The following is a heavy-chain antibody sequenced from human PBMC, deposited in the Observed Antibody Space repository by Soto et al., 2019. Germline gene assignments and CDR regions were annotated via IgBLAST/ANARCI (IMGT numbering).Heavy chain of an antibody. CDR1: GYTFTSYG. J-gene: IGHJ4*02. D-gene: IGHD3-3*01. CDR3: ARGLPFTIFGVPSYFDY. CDR2: ISAYNGNT. Sequence: GASVKVSCKASGYTFTSYGISWVRQAPGQGLEWMGWISAYNGNTNYAQKLQGRVTMTTDTSTSTAYMELRSLRSDDTAVYYCARGLPFTIFGVPSYFDYWGQGTLVTVSS. V-gene: IGHV1-18*01.